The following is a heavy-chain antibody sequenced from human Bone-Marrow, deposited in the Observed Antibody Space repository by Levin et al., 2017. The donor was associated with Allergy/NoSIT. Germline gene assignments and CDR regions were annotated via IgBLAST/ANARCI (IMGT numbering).Heavy chain of an antibody. Sequence: EASVKVSCAASGFTFINYAMSWVRQAPGKGLEWVSGISGSGDSTYDGDSVKGRFTISRDNSKNTLYLQMNSLRAEDTAVYYCAKDRDFYGSGSLGNWGQGTLVTVSS. J-gene: IGHJ4*02. CDR3: AKDRDFYGSGSLGN. CDR1: GFTFINYA. CDR2: ISGSGDST. V-gene: IGHV3-23*01. D-gene: IGHD3-10*01.